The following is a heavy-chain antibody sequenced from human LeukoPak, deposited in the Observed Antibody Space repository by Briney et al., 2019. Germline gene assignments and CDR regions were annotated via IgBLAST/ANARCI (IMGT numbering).Heavy chain of an antibody. CDR2: ISSSSSYI. V-gene: IGHV3-21*01. Sequence: PGGSLRLSCAVSGFTFSSYWMSWVRQAPGKGLEWVSSISSSSSYIYYADSVKGRFTISRDNAKNSLYLQMNSLRAEDTAVYYCAREYYDFWSGYYTYGAFDIWGQGTMVTVSS. J-gene: IGHJ3*02. CDR1: GFTFSSYW. CDR3: AREYYDFWSGYYTYGAFDI. D-gene: IGHD3-3*01.